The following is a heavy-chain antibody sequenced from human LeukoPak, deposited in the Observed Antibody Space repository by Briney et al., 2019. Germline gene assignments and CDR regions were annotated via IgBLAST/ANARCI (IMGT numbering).Heavy chain of an antibody. CDR3: AKAHAYDSSGCLDY. V-gene: IGHV3-43D*03. CDR1: GFTFDDYA. CDR2: ISWDGGST. J-gene: IGHJ4*02. D-gene: IGHD3-22*01. Sequence: PGGSLRLSCAASGFTFDDYAMHWVRQAPGKGLEWVSLISWDGGSTYYADSVKGRFTISRDNSKNSLYLQMNSLRAEDTALYYCAKAHAYDSSGCLDYWGQGTLATVSS.